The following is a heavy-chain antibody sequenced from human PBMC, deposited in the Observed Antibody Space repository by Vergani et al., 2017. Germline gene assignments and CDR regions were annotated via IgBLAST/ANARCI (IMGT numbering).Heavy chain of an antibody. D-gene: IGHD4-23*01. CDR2: IWYDGSNK. J-gene: IGHJ4*02. CDR1: GFTFSSYG. CDR3: AKDPRGGGGNPIWYFDY. V-gene: IGHV3-33*06. Sequence: QVQLVESGGGVVQPGRSLRLSCAASGFTFSSYGMHWVRQAPGKGLEWVAVIWYDGSNKYYADSVKGRFTISRDNSKNTLYLQMNSLRAEDTAVYYCAKDPRGGGGNPIWYFDYWGQGTLVTVSS.